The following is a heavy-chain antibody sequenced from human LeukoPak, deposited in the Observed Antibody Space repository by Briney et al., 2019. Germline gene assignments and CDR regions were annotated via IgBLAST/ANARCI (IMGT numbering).Heavy chain of an antibody. J-gene: IGHJ6*03. V-gene: IGHV4-39*07. CDR2: ISHSGST. D-gene: IGHD2/OR15-2a*01. CDR3: SRGVDDSETFFYSNYMDV. Sequence: SATLSLTCTVSGGSISSSSYYWGWIRQPPGRGLEWIGEISHSGSTNDNPSLKSRATISIDTSKYQCSLRLSSVTTADTAAYYCSRGVDDSETFFYSNYMDVWGKGTTVTVSS. CDR1: GGSISSSSYY.